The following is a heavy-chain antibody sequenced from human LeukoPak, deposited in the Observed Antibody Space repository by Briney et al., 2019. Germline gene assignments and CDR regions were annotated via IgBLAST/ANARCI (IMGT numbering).Heavy chain of an antibody. D-gene: IGHD5-12*01. J-gene: IGHJ4*02. CDR2: IIPIFGTA. CDR3: ARGEIVATIMNYFDY. Sequence: AASVKVSCKASGGTFSSYAISWVRQAPGQGLEWMGRIIPIFGTANYAQKFQGRDTITTDESTSTAYMGLSSLRSEDTAVYYCARGEIVATIMNYFDYWGQGTLVTVSS. V-gene: IGHV1-69*05. CDR1: GGTFSSYA.